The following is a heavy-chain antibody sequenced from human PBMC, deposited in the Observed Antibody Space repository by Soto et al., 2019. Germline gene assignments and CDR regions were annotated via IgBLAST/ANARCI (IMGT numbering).Heavy chain of an antibody. CDR3: AKAGAAAGHQYYYYYYMDV. J-gene: IGHJ6*03. CDR2: IYYSGST. V-gene: IGHV4-39*01. D-gene: IGHD6-13*01. Sequence: PSETLSLTCTVSGGSISSSSYYWGWIHPPPGKGLEWIGSIYYSGSTYYNPSLKSRVTISVDTSKNQFSLKLSSVTAADTAVYYCAKAGAAAGHQYYYYYYMDVWGKGTTVTVSS. CDR1: GGSISSSSYY.